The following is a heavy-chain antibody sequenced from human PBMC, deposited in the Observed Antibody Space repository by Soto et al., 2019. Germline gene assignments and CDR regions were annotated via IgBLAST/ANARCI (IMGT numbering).Heavy chain of an antibody. CDR2: IYYSGST. J-gene: IGHJ5*02. Sequence: PSDTLSLTCTVSGGSLSSSSYYWGWIRQPPGKGLEWIGSIYYSGSTYYNPSLKSRVTISVDTSKNQFSLKLSSVTAADTAVYYCARAGEEYSSGWYWFDPWGQGTLVNVSS. D-gene: IGHD6-19*01. V-gene: IGHV4-39*01. CDR1: GGSLSSSSYY. CDR3: ARAGEEYSSGWYWFDP.